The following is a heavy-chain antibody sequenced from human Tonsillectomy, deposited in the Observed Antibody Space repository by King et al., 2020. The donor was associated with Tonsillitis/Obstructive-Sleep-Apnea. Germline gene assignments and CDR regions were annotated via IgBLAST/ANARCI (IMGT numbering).Heavy chain of an antibody. CDR3: ARGYGRRVGSYFDY. CDR2: IWYDGSNK. Sequence: VQQVESGGGVVQPGRSLRLSCAASGFTFSSYGMHWVRQAPGKGLEWVAVIWYDGSNKYYADSVKGRFTISRDNSKNTLYLQMNSLRAEDTAVYYCARGYGRRVGSYFDYWGQGTLVTVSS. D-gene: IGHD6-19*01. V-gene: IGHV3-33*01. CDR1: GFTFSSYG. J-gene: IGHJ4*02.